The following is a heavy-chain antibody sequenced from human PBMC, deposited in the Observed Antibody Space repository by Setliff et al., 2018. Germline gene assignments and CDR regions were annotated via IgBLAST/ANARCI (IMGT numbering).Heavy chain of an antibody. J-gene: IGHJ4*02. V-gene: IGHV2-70*11. CDR2: IDWDDDK. CDR1: GFSLTTGGMC. CDR3: ARILLKNYYDSSGYSDY. D-gene: IGHD3-22*01. Sequence: SGPTLVNPTETLTLTCTFSGFSLTTGGMCVSWIRQPPGKALEWLARIDWDDDKYYSASLKTRLTVSRDIPKNQVVLRMTNMDPVDTATYYCARILLKNYYDSSGYSDYWGQGTLVTVSS.